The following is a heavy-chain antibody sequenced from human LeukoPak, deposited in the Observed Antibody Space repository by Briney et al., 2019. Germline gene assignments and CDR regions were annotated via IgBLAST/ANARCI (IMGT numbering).Heavy chain of an antibody. D-gene: IGHD6-13*01. Sequence: PSETLSLTCSVSGASISSSSYFWSWIRQPPGKGLEWIGYVYYSGDTNYNPSLKSRVTISGDTSKNQFSVRMSSLTAADTAVYYCARQQPGAFDIWGQGTMVTVSS. J-gene: IGHJ3*02. V-gene: IGHV4-61*05. CDR2: VYYSGDT. CDR3: ARQQPGAFDI. CDR1: GASISSSSYF.